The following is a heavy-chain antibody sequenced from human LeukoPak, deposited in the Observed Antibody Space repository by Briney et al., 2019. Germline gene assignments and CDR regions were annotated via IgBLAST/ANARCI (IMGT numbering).Heavy chain of an antibody. CDR3: TTEDNYGSGSYYGIFDY. D-gene: IGHD3-10*01. Sequence: GGSLRLSCAASGFXFSNAWISWVRQAPGKGLEWVGRIKSKTDGGTTDYAAPVKGRFTISRDDSKNTLYLQMNSLKTEDTAVYYCTTEDNYGSGSYYGIFDYWGQGTLVTVSS. V-gene: IGHV3-15*01. CDR1: GFXFSNAW. J-gene: IGHJ4*02. CDR2: IKSKTDGGTT.